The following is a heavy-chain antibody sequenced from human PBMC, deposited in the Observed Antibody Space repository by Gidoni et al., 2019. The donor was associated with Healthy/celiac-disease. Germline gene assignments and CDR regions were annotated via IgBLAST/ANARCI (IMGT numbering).Heavy chain of an antibody. CDR1: GYTFTGYY. CDR3: ARGRFAMVRGVIGSFDY. D-gene: IGHD3-10*01. CDR2: INPNSGGT. Sequence: QVQLVPSGAEVKKPGASVKVSCKASGYTFTGYYMHWVRQAPGQGLEWMGWINPNSGGTNYAQKFQGRVTMTRDTSISTAYMELSRLRSDDTAVYYCARGRFAMVRGVIGSFDYWGQGTLVTVSS. V-gene: IGHV1-2*02. J-gene: IGHJ4*02.